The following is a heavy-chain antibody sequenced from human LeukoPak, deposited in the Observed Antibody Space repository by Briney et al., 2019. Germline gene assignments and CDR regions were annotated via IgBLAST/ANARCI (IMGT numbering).Heavy chain of an antibody. Sequence: SETLSLTCTVSGYSISSGYYWGWIRQPPGKGLEWIGSIYHSGSTYYNPSLKSRVTISVDTSKNQFSLKLSSVTAADTAVYYCARIGSQWCIDYWDQGTLVTVSS. D-gene: IGHD2-8*01. J-gene: IGHJ4*02. V-gene: IGHV4-38-2*02. CDR1: GYSISSGYY. CDR2: IYHSGST. CDR3: ARIGSQWCIDY.